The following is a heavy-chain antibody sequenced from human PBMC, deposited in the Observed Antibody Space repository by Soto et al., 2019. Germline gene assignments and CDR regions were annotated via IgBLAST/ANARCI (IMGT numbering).Heavy chain of an antibody. CDR2: IWYDGNKK. CDR3: PRGPHIIAVAGPPAWDYYGMEF. D-gene: IGHD6-19*01. J-gene: IGHJ6*01. CDR1: GFTFSSNV. V-gene: IGHV3-33*01. Sequence: GGSLRLSCAASGFTFSSNVMHWVRQAPCKGLEWVAVIWYDGNKKYDGDSVRGRFTISIDNSKNTLYLEMNSLRAEDTAVYYCPRGPHIIAVAGPPAWDYYGMEFWGQGTTVTVSS.